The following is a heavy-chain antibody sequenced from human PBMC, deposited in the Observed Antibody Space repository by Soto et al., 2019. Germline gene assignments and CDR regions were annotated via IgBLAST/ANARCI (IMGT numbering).Heavy chain of an antibody. CDR2: IFDSGTT. J-gene: IGHJ4*02. CDR1: GGSITSDYSC. V-gene: IGHV4-30-4*01. Sequence: QVQLQESGPGLVKPSQTLSLTCTVSGGSITSDYSCWSWIRQPPGDGLEWIGHIFDSGTTDTNPSRRSQVAISLDTSKNHVSLTLSSVTAADTAVYYCARGPSGDKVHYWGQGALVTVSS. D-gene: IGHD7-27*01. CDR3: ARGPSGDKVHY.